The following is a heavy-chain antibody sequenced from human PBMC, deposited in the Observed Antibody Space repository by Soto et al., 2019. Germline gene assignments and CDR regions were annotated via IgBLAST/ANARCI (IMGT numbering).Heavy chain of an antibody. Sequence: ASVKVSCKASGYTFTSYYMHWVRQAPGQGLEWMGWISPYNGNTNYALKLQGRITMTTDTSRSTAYMEVRSLRSDDTAVYYCVTFSKQQLIEEDFDSWGPGTLVTVSS. CDR2: ISPYNGNT. V-gene: IGHV1-18*04. CDR3: VTFSKQQLIEEDFDS. CDR1: GYTFTSYY. D-gene: IGHD6-13*01. J-gene: IGHJ4*02.